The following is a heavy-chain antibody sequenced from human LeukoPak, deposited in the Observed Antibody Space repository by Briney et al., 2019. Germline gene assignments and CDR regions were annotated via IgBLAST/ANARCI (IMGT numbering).Heavy chain of an antibody. D-gene: IGHD3-10*01. Sequence: GGSLRLSCTASGFTFSSFEMNWVRKGPGKGPRGCSYIIITGLAIYYADSVKDQFPIVRDNAKNSLFLRMTDLRVEDTAVYYCARDPRHYGSGTYYNERAQGIDYWGQGTLVTVSS. CDR2: IIITGLAI. CDR1: GFTFSSFE. CDR3: ARDPRHYGSGTYYNERAQGIDY. V-gene: IGHV3-48*03. J-gene: IGHJ4*02.